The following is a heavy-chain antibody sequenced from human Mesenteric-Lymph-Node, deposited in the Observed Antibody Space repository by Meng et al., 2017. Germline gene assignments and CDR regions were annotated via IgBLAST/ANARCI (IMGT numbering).Heavy chain of an antibody. CDR1: GVSFSGYY. J-gene: IGHJ4*02. V-gene: IGHV4-34*01. D-gene: IGHD3-22*01. Sequence: QLQKWGAGFLKTSGTLSLTCAVYGVSFSGYYWSWIRQPPGKGLEWIGEINHSGSTNYNPSLKSRVTISVDTSKNQFSLKLSSVTAADTAVYYCASWSSGYTMRVKGFDYWAREPWSPSPQ. CDR3: ASWSSGYTMRVKGFDY. CDR2: INHSGST.